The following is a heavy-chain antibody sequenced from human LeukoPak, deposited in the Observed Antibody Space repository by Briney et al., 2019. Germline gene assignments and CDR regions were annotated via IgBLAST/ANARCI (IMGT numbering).Heavy chain of an antibody. J-gene: IGHJ4*02. V-gene: IGHV4-39*01. Sequence: SETLSLTCTVSGGSISSSSYYWGWIRQPPGKGLEWIGSIYYSGSTYYNPSLKSRVTISVDTSKNQFSLKLSSVTAADTAVYYCVRTLRFSREFDYWGQGTLVTVSS. CDR2: IYYSGST. CDR3: VRTLRFSREFDY. CDR1: GGSISSSSYY. D-gene: IGHD3-3*01.